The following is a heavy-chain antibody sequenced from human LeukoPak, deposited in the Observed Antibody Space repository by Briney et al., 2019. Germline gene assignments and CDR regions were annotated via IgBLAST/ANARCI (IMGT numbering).Heavy chain of an antibody. V-gene: IGHV4-38-2*01. CDR3: ARGWDSSGWYILFGY. CDR1: GYSISSGYY. Sequence: PSETLSLTCAVSGYSISSGYYWGWIRQPPGKGLEWIGSIYHSGSTYYNPSLKSRVTISVDTSKNQFSLKLSSVAAADTAVYCCARGWDSSGWYILFGYWGQGTLVTVSS. CDR2: IYHSGST. J-gene: IGHJ4*02. D-gene: IGHD6-19*01.